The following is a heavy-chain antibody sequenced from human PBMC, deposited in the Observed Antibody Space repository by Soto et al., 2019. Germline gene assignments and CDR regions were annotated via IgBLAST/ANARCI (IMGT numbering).Heavy chain of an antibody. J-gene: IGHJ6*03. CDR3: ARQGEGDCSSTSCYIAYYYYYMDV. CDR2: IYYSGST. Sequence: SETLSLTCTVSGGSISSYYWSWIRQPPGKGLEWIGYIYYSGSTNYNPSLKSRVTISVDTSKNQFSLKLSSVTAADTAVYYCARQGEGDCSSTSCYIAYYYYYMDVWGKGTTVTVSS. CDR1: GGSISSYY. V-gene: IGHV4-59*08. D-gene: IGHD2-2*02.